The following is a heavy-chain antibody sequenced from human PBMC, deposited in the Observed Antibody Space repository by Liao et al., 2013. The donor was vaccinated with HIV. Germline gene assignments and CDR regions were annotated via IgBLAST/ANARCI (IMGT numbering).Heavy chain of an antibody. CDR1: DGSISRYY. D-gene: IGHD3-10*01. CDR3: ARVIRGVGYFQY. CDR2: ISASGST. V-gene: IGHV4-4*07. J-gene: IGHJ1*01. Sequence: QAQLHESGPGLVKPSETLSLTCTVSDGSISRYYWNWIRQPAGKGLEWIGRISASGSTNSNSSLKSRVFMSVDTSKNQVSLKLTSVSAADTAVYYCARVIRGVGYFQYWGQGTLVTVSS.